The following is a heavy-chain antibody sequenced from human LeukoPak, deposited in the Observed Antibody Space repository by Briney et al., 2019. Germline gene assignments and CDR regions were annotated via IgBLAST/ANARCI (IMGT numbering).Heavy chain of an antibody. CDR1: GGSISSYY. D-gene: IGHD4-17*01. CDR2: IYYSGST. J-gene: IGHJ6*03. Sequence: SETLSLTCTVSGGSISSYYWSWIRQPPGKGLEWIGYIYYSGSTNYNPSLKSRVTISVDTSKNQFSLKLSSVTAADTAVYYCARDYNGDYVSLNYYYYYYMDVWGKGTTVTVSS. V-gene: IGHV4-59*01. CDR3: ARDYNGDYVSLNYYYYYYMDV.